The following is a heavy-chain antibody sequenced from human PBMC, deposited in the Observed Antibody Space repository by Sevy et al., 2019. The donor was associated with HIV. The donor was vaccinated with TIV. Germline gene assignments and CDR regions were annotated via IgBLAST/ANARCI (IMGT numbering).Heavy chain of an antibody. Sequence: GSLRLSCAASGFTFSSYSMNWVRQAPGKGLEWVSYISSSSSTIYYADSVKGRFTISRDNAKNSLYLQMNSLRAEDTAVYYCARDPTYYYGSGSSLSYGMDVWGQGTTVTVSS. CDR2: ISSSSSTI. CDR3: ARDPTYYYGSGSSLSYGMDV. CDR1: GFTFSSYS. V-gene: IGHV3-48*01. D-gene: IGHD3-10*01. J-gene: IGHJ6*02.